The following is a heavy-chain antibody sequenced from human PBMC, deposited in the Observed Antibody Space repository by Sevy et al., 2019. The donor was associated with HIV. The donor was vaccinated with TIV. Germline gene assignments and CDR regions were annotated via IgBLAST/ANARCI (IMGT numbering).Heavy chain of an antibody. CDR2: IYYSGST. V-gene: IGHV4-59*01. CDR3: AREWSDYDFWSGKTWFDP. J-gene: IGHJ5*02. Sequence: SETLSLTCTVSGGSISSYYWSWIRQPPGKGLEWIGYIYYSGSTNYNPSLKSRVTISVDTSKNQFSLKLSSVTAADTAVYYCAREWSDYDFWSGKTWFDPWGQGTLVTVSS. CDR1: GGSISSYY. D-gene: IGHD3-3*01.